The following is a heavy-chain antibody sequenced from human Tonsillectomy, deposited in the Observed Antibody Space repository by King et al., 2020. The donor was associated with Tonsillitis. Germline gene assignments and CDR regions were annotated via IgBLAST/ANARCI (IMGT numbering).Heavy chain of an antibody. CDR1: GYTFTRYG. CDR3: ARDHKDFDSSGYIDTFDI. Sequence: QLVQSGAEVKKPGASVKVSCKASGYTFTRYGISWVRQAPGQGLEWMGWISVYNGNTNYAQKLQGRVTMTTDTATITAYMELRSLRSDDTAVYYCARDHKDFDSSGYIDTFDIWGQGTMITVSS. D-gene: IGHD3-22*01. J-gene: IGHJ3*02. V-gene: IGHV1-18*01. CDR2: ISVYNGNT.